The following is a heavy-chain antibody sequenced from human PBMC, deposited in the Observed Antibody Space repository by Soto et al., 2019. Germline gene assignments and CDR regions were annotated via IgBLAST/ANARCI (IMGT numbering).Heavy chain of an antibody. Sequence: PGGSLRLSCAASGFTFSSYGMHWVRQAPGKGLEWVAVISYDGSNKYYADSVKGRFTISRDNSKNTVYLQMNSLRADDTAVYYCANDRLGLRYFAWSHCCVWGQGTMVTVSS. CDR3: ANDRLGLRYFAWSHCCV. D-gene: IGHD3-9*01. CDR2: ISYDGSNK. J-gene: IGHJ3*01. CDR1: GFTFSSYG. V-gene: IGHV3-30*18.